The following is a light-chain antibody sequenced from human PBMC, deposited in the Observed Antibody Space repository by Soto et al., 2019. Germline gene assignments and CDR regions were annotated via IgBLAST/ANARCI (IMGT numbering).Light chain of an antibody. CDR2: GVS. CDR1: ESLFGF. CDR3: QSYNDWPFV. Sequence: EIVMTQSPATLSASPGESVSLSCRASESLFGFLAWYQQKPGQAPRLLIYGVSTKATGVPARFSGSGSAADFTLTISSVQSDDSAVYYCQSYNDWPFVXGQGTKVDIK. V-gene: IGKV3-15*01. J-gene: IGKJ2*01.